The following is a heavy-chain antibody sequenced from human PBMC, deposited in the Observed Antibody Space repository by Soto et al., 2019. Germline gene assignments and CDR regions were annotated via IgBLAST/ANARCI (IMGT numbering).Heavy chain of an antibody. Sequence: GGSLRLSCAASGFTFSSYWMSWVRQAPGKGLEWVANIKQDGSEKYYVDSVKGRFTISRDNAKNSLYLQMNSLRAEDTAVYYCARKGVDTAMATPEWGYYYGMDVWGQGTTVTVS. CDR3: ARKGVDTAMATPEWGYYYGMDV. D-gene: IGHD5-18*01. CDR1: GFTFSSYW. J-gene: IGHJ6*02. V-gene: IGHV3-7*03. CDR2: IKQDGSEK.